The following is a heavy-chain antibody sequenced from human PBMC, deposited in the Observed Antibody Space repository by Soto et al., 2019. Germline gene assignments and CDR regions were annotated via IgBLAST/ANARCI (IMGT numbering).Heavy chain of an antibody. CDR1: GGTFSSYA. Sequence: QVQLVQSGAEVKKPGSSVKVSCKASGGTFSSYAISWVRQAPGQGLEWMGGIIPICGTANYAQKFQGRVTITADESTSTAYMELSSLRSEDTAVYYCASGDCSSTSCYTTYYYYGMDVWGQGTTVTVSS. J-gene: IGHJ6*02. CDR2: IIPICGTA. D-gene: IGHD2-2*02. V-gene: IGHV1-69*01. CDR3: ASGDCSSTSCYTTYYYYGMDV.